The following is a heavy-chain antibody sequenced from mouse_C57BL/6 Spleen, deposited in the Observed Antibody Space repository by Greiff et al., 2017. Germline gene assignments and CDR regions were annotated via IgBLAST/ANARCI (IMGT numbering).Heavy chain of an antibody. V-gene: IGHV1-55*01. CDR1: GYTFTSYW. D-gene: IGHD1-1*01. CDR3: AREGIYYYGSSYCYFDY. CDR2: IYPGSGST. J-gene: IGHJ2*01. Sequence: QVQLQQPGAELVKPGASVQMSCKASGYTFTSYWITWVKQRPGQGLEWIGDIYPGSGSTNYNEKFKSKATLTVDTSSSTAYMQLSSLTSEDSAVYYCAREGIYYYGSSYCYFDYWGQGTTLTVSS.